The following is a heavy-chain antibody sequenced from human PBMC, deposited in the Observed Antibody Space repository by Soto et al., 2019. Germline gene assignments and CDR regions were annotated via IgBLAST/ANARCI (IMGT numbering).Heavy chain of an antibody. D-gene: IGHD5-12*01. CDR3: ARDGYDMYYFDY. V-gene: IGHV4-59*01. CDR2: IYYSGST. CDR1: GGSISSYY. Sequence: SETLSLTCTVSGGSISSYYWSWIRQPPGKGLEWIGYIYYSGSTNYNPSLKSRVTISVDTSKNQFSLKLSSVTAADTAVYYCARDGYDMYYFDYWGQGTLVTVSS. J-gene: IGHJ4*02.